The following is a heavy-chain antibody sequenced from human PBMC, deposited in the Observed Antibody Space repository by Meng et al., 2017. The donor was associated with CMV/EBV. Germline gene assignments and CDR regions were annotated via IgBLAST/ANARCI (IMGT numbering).Heavy chain of an antibody. CDR2: ISSSGSTI. Sequence: GGSLRLSCAASGFTFSSYDMHWVRQATGKGLEWVSYISSSGSTIYYADSVKGRFTISRDNAKNSLYLQMNSLRAEDTAVYYCATPEGGWYDYWGQGTLVTVSS. V-gene: IGHV3-48*03. D-gene: IGHD6-19*01. CDR1: GFTFSSYD. CDR3: ATPEGGWYDY. J-gene: IGHJ4*02.